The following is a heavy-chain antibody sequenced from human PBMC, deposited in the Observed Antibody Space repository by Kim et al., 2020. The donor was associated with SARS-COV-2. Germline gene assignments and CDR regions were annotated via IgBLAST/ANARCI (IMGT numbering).Heavy chain of an antibody. D-gene: IGHD2-2*01. CDR3: ARDVSISRGYMDV. CDR1: GFTFSSYG. CDR2: IWYDGSNK. Sequence: GGSLRLSCAASGFTFSSYGMHWVRQAPGKGLEWVAVIWYDGSNKYYADSVKGRFTISRDNSKNTLYLQMNSLRAEDTAVYYCARDVSISRGYMDVWGKGTTVTVSS. J-gene: IGHJ6*03. V-gene: IGHV3-33*01.